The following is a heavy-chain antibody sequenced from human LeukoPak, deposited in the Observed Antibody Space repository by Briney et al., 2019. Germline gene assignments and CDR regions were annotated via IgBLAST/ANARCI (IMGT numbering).Heavy chain of an antibody. Sequence: SVKVSCKPSRYTFTGYYMHWVLQAPGHGVECMGGIIPLFGTPDYAQTFQPRVTITAHKSTSTAYMELSSLRSEHTAGHYFASVTLRCGGGRLYEMDGGGKRSTVTVSS. J-gene: IGHJ6*01. CDR3: ASVTLRCGGGRLYEMDG. CDR1: RYTFTGYY. CDR2: IIPLFGTP. V-gene: IGHV1-69*06. D-gene: IGHD2-21*01.